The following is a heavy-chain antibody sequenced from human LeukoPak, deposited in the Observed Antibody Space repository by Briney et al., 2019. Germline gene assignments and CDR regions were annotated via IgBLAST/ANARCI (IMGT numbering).Heavy chain of an antibody. Sequence: ASVKVSCKVSGYTFTDYYMHWVQQAPGKGLEWMGLVDPKDGETIYAEKFQGRVTITADTSTDTAYMELSSLRSEDTAVYYCATVYSSSWRHRHPLSGLVSWGQGTLVTVSS. J-gene: IGHJ5*01. CDR1: GYTFTDYY. CDR2: VDPKDGET. CDR3: ATVYSSSWRHRHPLSGLVS. V-gene: IGHV1-69-2*01. D-gene: IGHD6-13*01.